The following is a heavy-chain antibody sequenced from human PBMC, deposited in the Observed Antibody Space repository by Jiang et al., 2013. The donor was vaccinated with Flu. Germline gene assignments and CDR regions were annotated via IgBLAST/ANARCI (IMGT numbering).Heavy chain of an antibody. J-gene: IGHJ5*02. CDR2: IYHSGST. D-gene: IGHD3-22*01. CDR1: GYSISSGYY. Sequence: LLKPSETLSLTCAVSGYSISSGYYWGWIRQPPGKGLEWIGSIYHSGSTYYNPSLKSRVTISVDTSKNQFSLKLSSVTAADTAVYYCARAPPYYYDSSGSNWFDPWGQGTLVTVSS. V-gene: IGHV4-38-2*01. CDR3: ARAPPYYYDSSGSNWFDP.